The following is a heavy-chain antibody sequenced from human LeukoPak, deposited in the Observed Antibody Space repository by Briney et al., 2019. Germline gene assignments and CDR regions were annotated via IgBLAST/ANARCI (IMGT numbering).Heavy chain of an antibody. V-gene: IGHV3-53*04. J-gene: IGHJ5*02. Sequence: GGSLRLSCAASGFTVSSNYMSWVRQAPGNGLEWVSVIYSGGSTYYADSVKGRFTISRHNSKNTLYLQMNSLRAEDTAVYYCARTGYSYGYGDNWFDPWGQGTLVTVSS. CDR2: IYSGGST. CDR3: ARTGYSYGYGDNWFDP. CDR1: GFTVSSNY. D-gene: IGHD5-18*01.